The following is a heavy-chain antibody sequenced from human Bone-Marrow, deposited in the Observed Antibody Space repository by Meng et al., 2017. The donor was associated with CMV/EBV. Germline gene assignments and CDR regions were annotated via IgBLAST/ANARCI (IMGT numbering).Heavy chain of an antibody. CDR3: ARGILTAGDYYYGMDV. J-gene: IGHJ6*02. CDR1: GTFSSYA. D-gene: IGHD5-18*01. CDR2: IIPIFGTA. V-gene: IGHV1-69*05. Sequence: GTFSSYAISWVRQAPGQGLEWMGGIIPIFGTANYAQKFQGRVTITTDESTSTAYMELSSLRSEDTAVYYCARGILTAGDYYYGMDVWGQGTTVTVSS.